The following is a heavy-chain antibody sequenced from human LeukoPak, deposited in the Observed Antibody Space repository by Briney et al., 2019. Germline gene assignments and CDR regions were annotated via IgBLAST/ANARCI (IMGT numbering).Heavy chain of an antibody. Sequence: QTGGSLRLSCAASGFTFSSYEMNWVRQAPGKGLEWVSYITGSGTVTRYADSVKGRFTISRDNAKNSLYLQMNSLRVEDTALYYCAKNGGPHGLDVWGQGTTVTVSS. CDR1: GFTFSSYE. CDR3: AKNGGPHGLDV. CDR2: ITGSGTVT. V-gene: IGHV3-48*03. J-gene: IGHJ6*02. D-gene: IGHD3-16*01.